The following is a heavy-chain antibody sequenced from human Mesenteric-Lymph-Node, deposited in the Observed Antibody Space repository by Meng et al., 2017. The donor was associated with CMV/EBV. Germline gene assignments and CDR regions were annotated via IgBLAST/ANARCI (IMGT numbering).Heavy chain of an antibody. Sequence: FTRYGISGVRQAPGQGLEWMGWISVHNGNTKYAQKLQGRATMTTDTSTRTAYMELRSLRSDDTAVYYCARGGPYYDILTGYPYYFDYWGQGTLVTVSS. V-gene: IGHV1-18*01. D-gene: IGHD3-9*01. CDR1: FTRYG. CDR2: ISVHNGNT. CDR3: ARGGPYYDILTGYPYYFDY. J-gene: IGHJ4*02.